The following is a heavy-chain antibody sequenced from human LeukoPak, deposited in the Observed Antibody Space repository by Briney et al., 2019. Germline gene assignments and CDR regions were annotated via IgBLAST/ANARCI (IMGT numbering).Heavy chain of an antibody. J-gene: IGHJ3*02. Sequence: PSEPLSLTCSLSGDSISNYYWCWIRQSPGKGLGWIGYIYSSGGTHYNPSLKSRVTMSVDTSKSQFSLKVRSVTAADTAVYYCARGGDSLRFLEDAFDIWGQGTKVTVSS. CDR2: IYSSGGT. CDR1: GDSISNYY. V-gene: IGHV4-59*01. CDR3: ARGGDSLRFLEDAFDI. D-gene: IGHD3-3*01.